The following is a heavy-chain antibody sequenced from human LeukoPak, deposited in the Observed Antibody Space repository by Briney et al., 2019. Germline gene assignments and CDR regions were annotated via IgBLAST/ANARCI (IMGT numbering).Heavy chain of an antibody. V-gene: IGHV3-66*04. Sequence: PGGSLRLSCAASGFNVSSNYMTWVRQAPGKGLERVSVIYSGGRPYYSESVKGRFTISRDNSKNTLYLQMNSLRAEDTAVYYCARLGIPPGSDYYHFDYWGQGTLVTVSS. D-gene: IGHD3-22*01. CDR3: ARLGIPPGSDYYHFDY. J-gene: IGHJ4*02. CDR2: IYSGGRP. CDR1: GFNVSSNY.